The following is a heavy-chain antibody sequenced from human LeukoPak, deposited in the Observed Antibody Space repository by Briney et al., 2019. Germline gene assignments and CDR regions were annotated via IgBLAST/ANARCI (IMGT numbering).Heavy chain of an antibody. D-gene: IGHD1-1*01. CDR1: GGSFSGYY. CDR3: ARPDLDDAFDI. J-gene: IGHJ3*02. V-gene: IGHV4-34*01. Sequence: SETLSLTCAVYGGSFSGYYWSWIRQPPGKGLEWIGEINHSGSTNYNPSLKSRVTISVDTSKNQFSLKLSSVTAADTAVYYCARPDLDDAFDIWGQGTMVTVSS. CDR2: INHSGST.